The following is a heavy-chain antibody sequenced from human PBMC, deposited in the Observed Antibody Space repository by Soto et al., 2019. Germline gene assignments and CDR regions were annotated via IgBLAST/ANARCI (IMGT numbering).Heavy chain of an antibody. CDR2: IYHSGST. CDR3: ARDPTPGSGNY. D-gene: IGHD1-26*01. J-gene: IGHJ4*02. V-gene: IGHV4-38-2*02. CDR1: GYSISSGYY. Sequence: SETLSLTCAVSGYSISSGYYWGWIRQPPGKGLEWIGSIYHSGSTYYNPSLKSRVTISVDTSKNQFSLKLSSVIAADTAVYYCARDPTPGSGNYWGQGTLVTVSS.